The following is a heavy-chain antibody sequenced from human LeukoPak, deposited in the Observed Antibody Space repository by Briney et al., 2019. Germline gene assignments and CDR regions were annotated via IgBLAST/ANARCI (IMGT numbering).Heavy chain of an antibody. Sequence: GGSLRLSCAASGFTFSSYAMSWVRQAPGKGLEWVSIITGTGSSTNYADSVRGRFTISRDNSKNTLYLQMNSLRAEDTATYYCAKGGTADLAYIDYWGQGALVTVSS. D-gene: IGHD1/OR15-1a*01. CDR3: AKGGTADLAYIDY. CDR2: ITGTGSST. J-gene: IGHJ4*02. V-gene: IGHV3-23*01. CDR1: GFTFSSYA.